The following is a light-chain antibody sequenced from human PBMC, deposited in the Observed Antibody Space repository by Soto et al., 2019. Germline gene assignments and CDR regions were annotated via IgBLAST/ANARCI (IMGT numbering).Light chain of an antibody. V-gene: IGKV3-20*01. CDR3: QQYNSYS. J-gene: IGKJ1*01. CDR2: GAS. Sequence: EIMLSQSPGTLSLSPGERATLSCRASQSVSSSYLAWYQQKPGQAPRLLIYGASSRATGIPDRFGGSGSGTDFTLTISSLQPDDFATYYCQQYNSYSFGQGTKVDIK. CDR1: QSVSSSY.